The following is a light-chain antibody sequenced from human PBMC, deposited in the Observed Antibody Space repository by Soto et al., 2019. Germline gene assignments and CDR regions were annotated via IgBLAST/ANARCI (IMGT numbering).Light chain of an antibody. CDR2: DVN. Sequence: QSAPTQPASVSGSPGQSITISCTGASSDVGYSNHVSWYQQHPGKVPKLIIYDVNNRPSGVSDRFSGSKSGNTASLTISGLQSEDDRDYYCSSYTSSDTLVFGGGTKLTVL. V-gene: IGLV2-14*01. J-gene: IGLJ3*02. CDR3: SSYTSSDTLV. CDR1: SSDVGYSNH.